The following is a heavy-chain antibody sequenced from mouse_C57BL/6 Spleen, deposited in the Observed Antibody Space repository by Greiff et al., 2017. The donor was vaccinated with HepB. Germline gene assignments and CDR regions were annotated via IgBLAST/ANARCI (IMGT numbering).Heavy chain of an antibody. V-gene: IGHV1-64*01. J-gene: IGHJ2*01. D-gene: IGHD2-4*01. CDR1: GYTFTSYW. CDR3: ARSSYDYPYFDY. CDR2: IHPNSGST. Sequence: VQLQQPGAELVKPGASVKLSCKASGYTFTSYWMHWVKQRPGQGLEWIGMIHPNSGSTNYNEKFKSKATLTVDKSSSTAYMQLSSLTSEDSAVYCWARSSYDYPYFDYWGQGTTLTVSS.